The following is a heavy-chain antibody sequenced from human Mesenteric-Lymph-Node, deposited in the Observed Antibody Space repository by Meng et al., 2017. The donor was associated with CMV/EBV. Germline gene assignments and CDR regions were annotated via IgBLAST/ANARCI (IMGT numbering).Heavy chain of an antibody. CDR1: GGSISSTSYY. CDR3: AQVVVAATQLPFH. Sequence: VSGGSISSTSYYWGWVRQPPGKGLEWIGSIFYTGSTYYNPSLKSRVTISVDTSRNQFSLRLSSVTAADTAVYYCAQVVVAATQLPFHWGQGTLVTVSS. V-gene: IGHV4-39*01. J-gene: IGHJ4*02. CDR2: IFYTGST. D-gene: IGHD2-15*01.